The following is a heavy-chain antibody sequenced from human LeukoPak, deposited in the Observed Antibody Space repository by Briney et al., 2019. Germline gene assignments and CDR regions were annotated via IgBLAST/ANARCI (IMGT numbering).Heavy chain of an antibody. Sequence: ASVKVSCKASGYTFTSYGISWVRQAPGQGLEWMGWISAYNGNTNYAQKLQGRVTMTTDTSTSTAYMELRSLRSDDTAVYYCARETFGYSGYPLSDYWGQGTLVTVSS. CDR3: ARETFGYSGYPLSDY. CDR2: ISAYNGNT. D-gene: IGHD5-12*01. V-gene: IGHV1-18*01. J-gene: IGHJ4*02. CDR1: GYTFTSYG.